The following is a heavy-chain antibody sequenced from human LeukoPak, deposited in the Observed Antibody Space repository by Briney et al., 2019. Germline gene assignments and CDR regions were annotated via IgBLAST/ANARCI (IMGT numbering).Heavy chain of an antibody. V-gene: IGHV1-24*01. CDR3: ATANGYCSSTGCYKRGAYYFDY. CDR2: FDPEDGET. J-gene: IGHJ4*02. Sequence: ASVKVSCKVSGYTLTELSMHWVRQAPGKGLEWMGGFDPEDGETIYAQKFQGRVTMTEDTSTDTAYMELSSLRSEDTAVYYCATANGYCSSTGCYKRGAYYFDYWGQGTLVTVSS. D-gene: IGHD2-2*02. CDR1: GYTLTELS.